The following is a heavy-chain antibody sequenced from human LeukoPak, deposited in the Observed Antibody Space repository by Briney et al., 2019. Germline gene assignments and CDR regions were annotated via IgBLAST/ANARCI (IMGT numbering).Heavy chain of an antibody. CDR1: GFTFSNDW. Sequence: GGSLRLSCAASGFTFSNDWMSWVRQAPGKGLEWVGRIKSKTDGGTRDYAAAVKGRFTISRDDSNNTLYLQMNSLKTEDTAVYYCTTDASVYGGSSGWSLDAFDIWGQGTMVTVSS. J-gene: IGHJ3*02. CDR2: IKSKTDGGTR. V-gene: IGHV3-15*01. D-gene: IGHD6-19*01. CDR3: TTDASVYGGSSGWSLDAFDI.